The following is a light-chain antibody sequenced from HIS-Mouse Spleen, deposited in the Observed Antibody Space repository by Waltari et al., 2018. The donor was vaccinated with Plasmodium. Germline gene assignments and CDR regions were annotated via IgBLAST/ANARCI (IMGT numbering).Light chain of an antibody. CDR3: CSYAGSSTFVV. J-gene: IGLJ2*01. CDR2: EGS. Sequence: SALTQPASVSGSPGQPLTLSCPGTSRYFRRYNLVSSYQQHPAKAPKLMIYEGSNRPSGVSNRFSGSKSGNTASLTISGLQAEDEADYYCCSYAGSSTFVVFGGGTKLTVL. V-gene: IGLV2-23*03. CDR1: SRYFRRYNL.